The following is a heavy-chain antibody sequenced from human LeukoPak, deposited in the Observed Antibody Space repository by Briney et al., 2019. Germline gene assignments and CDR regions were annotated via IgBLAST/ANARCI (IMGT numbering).Heavy chain of an antibody. V-gene: IGHV4-30-4*01. CDR2: IYYSGST. J-gene: IGHJ5*02. CDR1: GGSISSGDYY. CDR3: ARGFWSGYSTWFDP. Sequence: SQTLSLTCTVSGGSISSGDYYWSWIRQPPGKGLEWIGYIYYSGSTYYNPSLKSRVTISVDTSKNQFSLKLSSVTAADTAVYYCARGFWSGYSTWFDPWGQGTLVTVSS. D-gene: IGHD3-3*01.